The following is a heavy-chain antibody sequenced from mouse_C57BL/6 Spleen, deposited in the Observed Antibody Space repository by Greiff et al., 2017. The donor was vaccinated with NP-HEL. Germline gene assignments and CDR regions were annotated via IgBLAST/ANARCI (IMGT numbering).Heavy chain of an antibody. CDR3: AREGRYYFDY. Sequence: VHVKQSGPELVKPGASVKISCKASGYSFTGYYMHWVKQSSEKSLEWIGEINPSTGGTSYNQKFKGKATLTVDKSSSTAYMQLKSLTSEDSAVYYCAREGRYYFDYWGQGTTLTVSS. CDR1: GYSFTGYY. V-gene: IGHV1-43*01. CDR2: INPSTGGT. D-gene: IGHD1-1*01. J-gene: IGHJ2*01.